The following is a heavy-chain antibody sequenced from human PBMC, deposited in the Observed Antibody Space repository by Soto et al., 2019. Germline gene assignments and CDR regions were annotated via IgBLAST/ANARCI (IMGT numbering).Heavy chain of an antibody. CDR3: ARDLSFCSSTSCYRWFDP. CDR2: IYHSGST. D-gene: IGHD2-2*01. V-gene: IGHV4-4*02. CDR1: GGSISTSNW. J-gene: IGHJ5*02. Sequence: QVQLQESGPGLVKPSGTLSLTCAVSGGSISTSNWWSWVRQPPGKGLEWIGEIYHSGSTNYNPSLKSRVTISVDKSKNHCSLKLGSVTAADTAVYYCARDLSFCSSTSCYRWFDPWGQGTLVTVSS.